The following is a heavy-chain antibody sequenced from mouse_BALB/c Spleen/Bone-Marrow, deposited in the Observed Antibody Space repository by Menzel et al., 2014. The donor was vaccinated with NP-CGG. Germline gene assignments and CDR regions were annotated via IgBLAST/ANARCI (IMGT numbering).Heavy chain of an antibody. V-gene: IGHV1S81*02. CDR1: GYTFTSYW. Sequence: VQLQQSGAELVKPGASVKLSCKASGYTFTSYWMHWVKQRSGQGLEWIGEINPSNGRTNYNEKFKSKATLTVDKSSSTAYMQLSSLTSEDSAVYYCAPYYYGSSYGFYWYFDVWGAGTTVTVSS. D-gene: IGHD1-1*01. J-gene: IGHJ1*01. CDR3: APYYYGSSYGFYWYFDV. CDR2: INPSNGRT.